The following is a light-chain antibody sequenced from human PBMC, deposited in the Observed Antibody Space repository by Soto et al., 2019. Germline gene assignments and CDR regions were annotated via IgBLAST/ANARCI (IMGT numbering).Light chain of an antibody. CDR3: QQYYNYPLT. V-gene: IGKV1-5*03. CDR2: KAS. Sequence: DIQMTQSPSTLSASVGDRVTITCRASQSISNWLAWYQQMPGKAPKLLIYKASTAEGGVPSSFSGIGSGTQFTLTISSLQPDDFATYYCQQYYNYPLTFGQGTKVEV. J-gene: IGKJ1*01. CDR1: QSISNW.